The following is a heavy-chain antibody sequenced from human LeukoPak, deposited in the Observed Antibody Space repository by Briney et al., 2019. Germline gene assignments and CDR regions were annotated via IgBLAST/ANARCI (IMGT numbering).Heavy chain of an antibody. Sequence: GGPLRLSCASSGFTFSGYSMNWARKAPEKRLQMISYISSSSGAIFNADSVKGRFTITRDNAKNSLFLEMSSLRPEDTAVYYCARDGWVQNDQTSFDWWGQGALVTVSS. V-gene: IGHV3-48*01. D-gene: IGHD1-26*01. J-gene: IGHJ4*02. CDR2: ISSSSGAI. CDR1: GFTFSGYS. CDR3: ARDGWVQNDQTSFDW.